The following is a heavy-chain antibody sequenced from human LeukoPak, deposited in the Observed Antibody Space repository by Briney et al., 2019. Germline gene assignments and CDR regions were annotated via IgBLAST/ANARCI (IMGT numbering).Heavy chain of an antibody. Sequence: SETLSLTCTVSGVSISSYYWSWIRQPPGKGLEWIGYIYYSGSTNYNPSLKSRVTISVDTSKNQFSLKLSSVTAADTAVYYCARRAGLDYWGQGTLVTVSS. J-gene: IGHJ4*02. CDR2: IYYSGST. CDR3: ARRAGLDY. CDR1: GVSISSYY. V-gene: IGHV4-59*01.